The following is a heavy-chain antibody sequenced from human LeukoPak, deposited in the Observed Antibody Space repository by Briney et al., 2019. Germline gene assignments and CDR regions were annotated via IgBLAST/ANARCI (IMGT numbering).Heavy chain of an antibody. CDR1: GFTFSSYA. V-gene: IGHV3-23*01. Sequence: GSLRLSCAASGFTFSSYAMNWVRQAPGRGLECVSGITGSGGSTYYADSVKGRFTISRDNSKNTLYLQMNSLRAEDTALYYGARAYSSDLYQAFDFWGQGTMVTVSS. D-gene: IGHD6-19*01. CDR3: ARAYSSDLYQAFDF. CDR2: ITGSGGST. J-gene: IGHJ3*01.